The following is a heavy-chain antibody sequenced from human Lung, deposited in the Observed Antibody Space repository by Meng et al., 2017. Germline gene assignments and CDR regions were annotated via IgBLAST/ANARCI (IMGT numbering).Heavy chain of an antibody. J-gene: IGHJ4*02. V-gene: IGHV1-69*10. Sequence: VQLVQSGAEAKKPGSAVKVSCKAAGGTFSSYAISWVRQAPGQVLERMGGIIPILGIANYAQKFQGRVTITADKSTSTAYMELSSLRSEDTAVYYCARGSYCGGDCYFLFDYWGQGTLVTVSS. CDR2: IIPILGIA. CDR3: ARGSYCGGDCYFLFDY. D-gene: IGHD2-21*02. CDR1: GGTFSSYA.